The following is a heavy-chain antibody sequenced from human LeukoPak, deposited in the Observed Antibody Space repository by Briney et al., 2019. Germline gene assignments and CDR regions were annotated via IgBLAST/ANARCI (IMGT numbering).Heavy chain of an antibody. CDR1: GYSFTRYW. CDR3: ASQGASGPLDY. Sequence: GESLKISCKGSGYSFTRYWIAWVRQMPWKGLEWMGIIYPGDSDTKYSPSFQGHVIFSADKSISTAYLEWGSLKASDTAMYYCASQGASGPLDYWGQGTLVTVSS. CDR2: IYPGDSDT. V-gene: IGHV5-51*01. J-gene: IGHJ4*02.